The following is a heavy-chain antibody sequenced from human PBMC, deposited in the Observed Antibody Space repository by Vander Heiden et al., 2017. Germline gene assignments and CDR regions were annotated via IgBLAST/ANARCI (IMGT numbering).Heavy chain of an antibody. J-gene: IGHJ6*02. CDR2: ISYDGSNK. V-gene: IGHV3-30*01. CDR1: GFTFSSYA. Sequence: QVQLVESGGGVVQPGRSLRLSCAASGFTFSSYAMHWVRQAAGKGLEWVAVISYDGSNKYYADSVKGRFTISRDNSKNTLYLQMNSLRAEDTAVYYCARKPGSYYNVPYYYYGMDVWGQGTTVTVSS. D-gene: IGHD3-10*01. CDR3: ARKPGSYYNVPYYYYGMDV.